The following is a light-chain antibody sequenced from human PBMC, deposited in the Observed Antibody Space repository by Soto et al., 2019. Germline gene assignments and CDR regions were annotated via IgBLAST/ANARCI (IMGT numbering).Light chain of an antibody. CDR1: SSDVGGYNY. Sequence: QSALTQPASVSGSPRQSITISCTGTSSDVGGYNYVSWYQQHPGKAPKLMIYEVSNRPSGVSNRFSGSKSGNTASLTISELQAEDEADYYCSSYTSSSTLYVFGTGTKVTVL. CDR2: EVS. J-gene: IGLJ1*01. V-gene: IGLV2-14*01. CDR3: SSYTSSSTLYV.